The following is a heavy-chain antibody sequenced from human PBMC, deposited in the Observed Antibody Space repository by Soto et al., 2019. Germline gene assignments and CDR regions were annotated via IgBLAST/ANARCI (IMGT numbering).Heavy chain of an antibody. CDR2: ISSSGSTI. D-gene: IGHD6-19*01. Sequence: XGFLRLSCAASRFPFSDKDLSCMCTNPGKGLEWVSYISSSGSTIYYADSVKGRFTISRDNAKNSLYLQMNSLRAEDTAVYYCARDNSLGVAGLYWFVPWGQGTLVAVSS. CDR1: RFPFSDKD. V-gene: IGHV3-11*01. J-gene: IGHJ5*02. CDR3: ARDNSLGVAGLYWFVP.